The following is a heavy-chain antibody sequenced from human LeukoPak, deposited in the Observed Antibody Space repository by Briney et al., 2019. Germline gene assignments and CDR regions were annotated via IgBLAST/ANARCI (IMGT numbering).Heavy chain of an antibody. CDR1: GYTFTGYY. J-gene: IGHJ4*02. V-gene: IGHV1-2*02. Sequence: ASVKVSCKASGYTFTGYYMHWVRQAPGKGLEWMGWINPDSGGTNYAQKFQGTVTMTRDMSISTVYMELSRLRYEDTAVYYCARGEATDYWGQGTLVTVSS. D-gene: IGHD5-12*01. CDR3: ARGEATDY. CDR2: INPDSGGT.